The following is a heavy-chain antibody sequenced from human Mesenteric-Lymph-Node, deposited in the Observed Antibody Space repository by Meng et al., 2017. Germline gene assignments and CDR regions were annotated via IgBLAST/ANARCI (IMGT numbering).Heavy chain of an antibody. CDR2: INHSGST. J-gene: IGHJ4*02. Sequence: SETLSLTCTVSGGSISSSSYYWGWIRQPPGKGLEWIGEINHSGSTNYNPSLKSRVTISVDTSKNQISLKMNSVTAADTAVYYCARGGTVVTPDFDYWGQGTLVTVSS. CDR1: GGSISSSSYY. V-gene: IGHV4-39*07. CDR3: ARGGTVVTPDFDY. D-gene: IGHD4-23*01.